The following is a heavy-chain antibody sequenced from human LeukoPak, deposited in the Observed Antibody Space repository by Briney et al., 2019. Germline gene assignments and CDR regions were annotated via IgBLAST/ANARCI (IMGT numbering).Heavy chain of an antibody. V-gene: IGHV3-48*04. CDR3: ARDLFGRFGELDLEPRDY. Sequence: GGSLRLSCAASGFTFSSFSMNWVRQAPGKGLEWISFITSSGGTIYYSDSVKGRFTISRNDAKNSLYLQMNNLRVEDTAVYYCARDLFGRFGELDLEPRDYWGQGTLVTVSS. D-gene: IGHD3-10*01. CDR2: ITSSGGTI. J-gene: IGHJ4*02. CDR1: GFTFSSFS.